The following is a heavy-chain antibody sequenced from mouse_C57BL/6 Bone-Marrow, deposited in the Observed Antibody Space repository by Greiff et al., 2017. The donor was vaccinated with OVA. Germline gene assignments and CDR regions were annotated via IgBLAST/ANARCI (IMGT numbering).Heavy chain of an antibody. CDR3: ARIERRRGYFDY. CDR2: IWWDDDK. J-gene: IGHJ2*01. CDR1: GFSLSTFGMG. D-gene: IGHD2-12*01. Sequence: QVTLKVSGPEILQPSQTLSLTCSFSGFSLSTFGMGVGWIRQPSGKGLEWLAHIWWDDDKYYNTALKRRPSIPKATSTNHVFLNIANVDTSDTDTYDSARIERRRGYFDYWGQGTTLTVSA. V-gene: IGHV8-8*01.